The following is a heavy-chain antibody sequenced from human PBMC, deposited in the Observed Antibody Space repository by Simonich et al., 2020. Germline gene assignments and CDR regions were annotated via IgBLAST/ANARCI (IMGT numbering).Heavy chain of an antibody. CDR2: ISISSSYI. CDR3: AREIEAGNAFDI. V-gene: IGHV3-21*01. CDR1: GFTFSSYS. Sequence: EVQLVESGGGLVKPGGSLRLSCAASGFTFSSYSMNWVRQAPGKGLEWVSSISISSSYIYSADSVKGRFTISRDNDKNSLYLQMNSLRAEDTAVYYCAREIEAGNAFDIWGQGTMVTVSS. J-gene: IGHJ3*02.